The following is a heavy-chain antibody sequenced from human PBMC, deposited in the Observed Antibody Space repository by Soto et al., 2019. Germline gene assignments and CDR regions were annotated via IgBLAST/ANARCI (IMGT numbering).Heavy chain of an antibody. CDR2: IDVANGYT. CDR3: AKDGWVTTWRLGP. Sequence: QVQLVQSGAEVKKPGASVKVSCKASGFTFTDYGLHWVRQAPGQRLEWMGWIDVANGYTKYSQKFQDRVIITRDTSASTGYMELSSLRSEDTAVYYCAKDGWVTTWRLGPWGQGARVTVSS. D-gene: IGHD5-18*01. V-gene: IGHV1-3*01. J-gene: IGHJ5*02. CDR1: GFTFTDYG.